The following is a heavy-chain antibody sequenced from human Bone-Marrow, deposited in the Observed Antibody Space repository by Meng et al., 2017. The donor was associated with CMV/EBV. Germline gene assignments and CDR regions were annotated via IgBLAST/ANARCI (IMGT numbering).Heavy chain of an antibody. Sequence: ASVKVSCKASGYTFSDYYIHWVRQAPGQGPEWMGWINPNGGGTDYAQKFQGRVTMTRDTSISTAYMELSRLRSDDTAVYYCARADYGDTYYYGIDVWGQGTTVTVSS. D-gene: IGHD4-17*01. CDR1: GYTFSDYY. V-gene: IGHV1-2*02. CDR3: ARADYGDTYYYGIDV. CDR2: INPNGGGT. J-gene: IGHJ6*02.